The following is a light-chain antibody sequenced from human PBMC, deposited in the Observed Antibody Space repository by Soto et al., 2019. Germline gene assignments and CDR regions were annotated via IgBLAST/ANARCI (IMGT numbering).Light chain of an antibody. J-gene: IGLJ2*01. V-gene: IGLV1-47*01. CDR2: RNN. CDR3: AAWDDSRGV. CDR1: SSNIGSNY. Sequence: QSVLTQPPSASGTPGQRVTISCSGSSSNIGSNYVYWYQQLPGTAPKLLIYRNNQQPSGVPDRFSGSKSGTSASLAISGLRSEDEADYYCAAWDDSRGVFGGGTKLTVL.